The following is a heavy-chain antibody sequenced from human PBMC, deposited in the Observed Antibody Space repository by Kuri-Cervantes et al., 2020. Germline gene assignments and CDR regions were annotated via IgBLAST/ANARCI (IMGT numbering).Heavy chain of an antibody. Sequence: ASVKVSCKVSGYTLTELSMHWVRQAPGKGLEWMGGFDPEDGETIYAQKFQGRVTMTEDTSTDAAYTELSRLRSEDTAVYYCATDLVGNYVAFDYWGEGTLVTVSS. J-gene: IGHJ4*02. D-gene: IGHD1-7*01. CDR1: GYTLTELS. V-gene: IGHV1-24*01. CDR2: FDPEDGET. CDR3: ATDLVGNYVAFDY.